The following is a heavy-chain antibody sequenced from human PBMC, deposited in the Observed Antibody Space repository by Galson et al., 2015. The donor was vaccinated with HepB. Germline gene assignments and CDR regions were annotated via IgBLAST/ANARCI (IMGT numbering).Heavy chain of an antibody. D-gene: IGHD6-13*01. CDR3: ARGGGSSSYIDY. CDR2: INHSGST. V-gene: IGHV4-34*01. CDR1: GGSFSDYY. Sequence: ETLSLTCAVYGGSFSDYYWSWIRQPPGKGLEWIGEINHSGSTNYNPSLKSRVTISVDTSKNQFSLKLSSVTAADTAVHYCARGGGSSSYIDYWGQGTLVTVSS. J-gene: IGHJ4*02.